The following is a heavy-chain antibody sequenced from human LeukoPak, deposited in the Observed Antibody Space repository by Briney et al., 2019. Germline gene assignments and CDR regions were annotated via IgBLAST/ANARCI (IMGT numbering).Heavy chain of an antibody. V-gene: IGHV4-30-2*01. Sequence: SETLSLTCAVSGGSISSGGYSWSWIRQPPGKGLEWIGYIYHSGSTYYNPSLKSRVTISVDRSKNQFSLKLSSVTAADTAVYYCARVRFYYGSFCFDPWGQGTLVTVSS. CDR2: IYHSGST. J-gene: IGHJ5*02. CDR1: GGSISSGGYS. CDR3: ARVRFYYGSFCFDP. D-gene: IGHD3-10*01.